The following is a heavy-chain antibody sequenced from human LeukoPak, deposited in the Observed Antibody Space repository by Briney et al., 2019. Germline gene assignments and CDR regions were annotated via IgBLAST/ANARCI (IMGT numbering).Heavy chain of an antibody. D-gene: IGHD2/OR15-2a*01. Sequence: SETLSLTCTVSGGSISSYYWSWIRQPPGKGLEWIGYIYYSGNTNYNPSLKSRVTISVDTSKNQFPLKLTSVTAADTAVYYCARLLGLNIRSYFDYWGQGTLVTVSS. V-gene: IGHV4-59*08. J-gene: IGHJ4*02. CDR2: IYYSGNT. CDR1: GGSISSYY. CDR3: ARLLGLNIRSYFDY.